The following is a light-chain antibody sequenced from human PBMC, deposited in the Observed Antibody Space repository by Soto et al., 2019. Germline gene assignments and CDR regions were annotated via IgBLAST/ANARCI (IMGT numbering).Light chain of an antibody. CDR2: GAS. Sequence: DIQMTQSPSSLSASVGARVSITCQASDDISTSLSWFQHKPGRAPKLLIYGASYLETGVPSRFRGSGSGTAFTLTISSLQPEDIATYYCQHYNNLPPFTFGPGTIVDIK. J-gene: IGKJ3*01. V-gene: IGKV1-33*01. CDR1: DDISTS. CDR3: QHYNNLPPFT.